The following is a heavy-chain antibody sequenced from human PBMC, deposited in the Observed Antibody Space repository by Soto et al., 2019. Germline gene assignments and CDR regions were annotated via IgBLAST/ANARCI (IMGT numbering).Heavy chain of an antibody. Sequence: QVQLVESGGGVVQPGRSLRLSCAASGFTFSTYAMHWVRQAPGKGLDWVAFISYDGSNKYYADSVKGRFTISRDNSKNTLYLQMNSLRAEDTAVYYCARYYYDSSGYNYFDYWGQGTLVTVSS. D-gene: IGHD3-22*01. CDR1: GFTFSTYA. CDR2: ISYDGSNK. CDR3: ARYYYDSSGYNYFDY. J-gene: IGHJ4*02. V-gene: IGHV3-30-3*01.